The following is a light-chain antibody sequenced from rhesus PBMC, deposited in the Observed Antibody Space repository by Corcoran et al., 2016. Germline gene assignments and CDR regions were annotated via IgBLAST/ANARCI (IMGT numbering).Light chain of an antibody. J-gene: IGLJ1*01. CDR2: AVI. V-gene: IGLV2S9*01. CDR3: CSYRLVRSLI. CDR1: SRDIGGYNA. Sequence: QSALTQPPSVSTSPGQSITISCPGTSRDIGGYNAVSWYRQHSGTAPRLLIYAVITRPSGVSDRFSGSKSGNTASLTISGLQAEDEAHYSCCSYRLVRSLIFGTGTRLTVL.